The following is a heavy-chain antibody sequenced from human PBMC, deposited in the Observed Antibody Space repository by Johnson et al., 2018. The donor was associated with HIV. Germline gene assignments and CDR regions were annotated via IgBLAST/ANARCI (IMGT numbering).Heavy chain of an antibody. D-gene: IGHD3-10*01. Sequence: VQLVESGGGLVKPGWSLRLSCATSGFTFDNAWMTWDRQAPGKGLEWVSVIYSGGSTYYADSVKGRFTISRDNSKNTLYLQMNSLRVEDTAVYYCASEVRGVLDIWGQGTMVTVSS. CDR3: ASEVRGVLDI. V-gene: IGHV3-66*01. CDR1: GFTFDNAW. CDR2: IYSGGST. J-gene: IGHJ3*02.